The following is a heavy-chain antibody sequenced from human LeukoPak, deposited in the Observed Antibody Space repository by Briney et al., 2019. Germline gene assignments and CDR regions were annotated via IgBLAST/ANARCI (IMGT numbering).Heavy chain of an antibody. CDR1: GFTFSSYV. CDR3: ASKWYCGGDCYYQIDF. J-gene: IGHJ4*02. V-gene: IGHV3-30*03. Sequence: PGRSLSLSCAASGFTFSSYVMHWVRQAPGKGLEWVALISYDGSNEYYADSVKGRFTISRDNSKNTLYLQMNSLRTEDTAVYYCASKWYCGGDCYYQIDFWGQGTLVTVSS. D-gene: IGHD2-21*02. CDR2: ISYDGSNE.